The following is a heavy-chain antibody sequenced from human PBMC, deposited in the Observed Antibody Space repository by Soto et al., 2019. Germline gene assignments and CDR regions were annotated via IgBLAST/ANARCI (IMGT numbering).Heavy chain of an antibody. J-gene: IGHJ6*02. CDR3: ARKDIVVVPAAYYYYYGMDV. V-gene: IGHV3-48*03. Sequence: PWVSLGLSCAASGFTFSSYEMNWVRQAPGKGLEWVSYISSSGSTIYYADSVKGRFTISRDNAKNSLYLQMNSLRAEDTAVYYCARKDIVVVPAAYYYYYGMDVWGQGTTVTVSS. CDR1: GFTFSSYE. CDR2: ISSSGSTI. D-gene: IGHD2-2*01.